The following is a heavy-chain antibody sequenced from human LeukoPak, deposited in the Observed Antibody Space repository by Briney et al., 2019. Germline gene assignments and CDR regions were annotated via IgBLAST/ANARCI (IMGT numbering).Heavy chain of an antibody. CDR1: GFTFSNYW. Sequence: GGSLRLSCAASGFTFSNYWMSWVRQAPGKGLEWVANIKQDGSEKYYVDSVKGRLTISRDNAKNSLYLQMNSLRAEDTAVYYCARDLGYFDYWGQGTLVTVSS. CDR2: IKQDGSEK. CDR3: ARDLGYFDY. J-gene: IGHJ4*02. V-gene: IGHV3-7*01.